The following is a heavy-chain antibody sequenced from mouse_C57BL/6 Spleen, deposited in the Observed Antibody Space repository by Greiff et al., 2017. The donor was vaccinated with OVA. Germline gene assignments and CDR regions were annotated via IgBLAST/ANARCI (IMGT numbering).Heavy chain of an antibody. CDR2: IYPGDGDT. CDR3: ARGGSGPAGDYFDY. CDR1: GYAFSSSW. J-gene: IGHJ2*01. Sequence: QVQLQQSGPELVKPGASVKISCKASGYAFSSSWMNWVKQRPGKGLEWIGRIYPGDGDTNYNGKLKGKATLTADKSSSTAYMQLSSLTSEDSEVYFCARGGSGPAGDYFDYWGQGTTLTVSS. V-gene: IGHV1-82*01. D-gene: IGHD3-2*02.